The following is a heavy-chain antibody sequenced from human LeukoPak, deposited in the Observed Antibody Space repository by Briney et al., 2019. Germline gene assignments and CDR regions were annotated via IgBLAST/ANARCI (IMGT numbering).Heavy chain of an antibody. V-gene: IGHV3-48*01. CDR3: ARDRLTSGSYFFDY. J-gene: IGHJ4*02. D-gene: IGHD1-26*01. CDR2: ISGRSSTI. CDR1: AFTFSDYS. Sequence: GGSLRLSCAAPAFTFSDYSMNWVRQAPGKGLEWISYISGRSSTIYYADSVRGRFTISRDNAKNSMYLQMNSLRAEDTAVYYCARDRLTSGSYFFDYWGQGTLVTVSS.